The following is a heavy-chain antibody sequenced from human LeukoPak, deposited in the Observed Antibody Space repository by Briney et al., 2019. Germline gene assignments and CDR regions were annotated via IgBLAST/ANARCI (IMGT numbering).Heavy chain of an antibody. CDR1: GFTFSSYG. J-gene: IGHJ4*02. Sequence: GGSLRLSCAASGFTFSSYGMHWVRQAPGKGLEWVSLISWDGGSTYYADSVKGRFTISRDNSKNSLYLQMNSLRTEDTALYYCAKAMGDSSGYYCFDYWGQGTLVTVSS. D-gene: IGHD3-22*01. CDR3: AKAMGDSSGYYCFDY. CDR2: ISWDGGST. V-gene: IGHV3-43*01.